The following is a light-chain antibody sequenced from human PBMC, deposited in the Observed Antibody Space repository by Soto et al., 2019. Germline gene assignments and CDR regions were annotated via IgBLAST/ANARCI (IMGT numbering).Light chain of an antibody. CDR3: SSFTTSRAYV. CDR2: EVS. CDR1: SSDVGGYKY. Sequence: QSVLTQPASVSGSPGQSITISCTGTSSDVGGYKYVSWYQQHPDKAPKLIIFEVSNRPSGISSRFSGSKSGNTASLTISGLQAEDEADYYCSSFTTSRAYVFGVGTKLTVL. J-gene: IGLJ1*01. V-gene: IGLV2-14*01.